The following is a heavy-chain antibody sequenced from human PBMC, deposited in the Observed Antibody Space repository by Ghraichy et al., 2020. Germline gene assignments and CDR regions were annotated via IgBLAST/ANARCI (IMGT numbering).Heavy chain of an antibody. CDR3: ARGKGYVAFDI. J-gene: IGHJ3*02. D-gene: IGHD3-16*01. CDR2: ISSSSSYI. CDR1: GFTFSSYS. V-gene: IGHV3-21*01. Sequence: GSLRLSCAASGFTFSSYSMNWVRQAPGKGLEWVSSISSSSSYIYYADSVQGRFTISRDNAKNSLYLHMNSLRAEDTAVYYCARGKGYVAFDIWGQGTMVTVSS.